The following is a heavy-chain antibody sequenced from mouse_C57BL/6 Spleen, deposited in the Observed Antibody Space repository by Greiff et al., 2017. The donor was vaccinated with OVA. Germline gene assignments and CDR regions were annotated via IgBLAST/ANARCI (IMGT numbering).Heavy chain of an antibody. CDR3: ARHLDRLYAMHY. Sequence: EVNVVESGGDLVKPGGSLKLSCAASGFTFSSYGMSWVRQTPDKRLEWVATISSGGSYTYYPDSVKGRFTISRDNAKNTLYLQMSSLKSEDTAMYYCARHLDRLYAMHYWGQGTSVTVSS. J-gene: IGHJ4*01. V-gene: IGHV5-6*01. CDR1: GFTFSSYG. CDR2: ISSGGSYT.